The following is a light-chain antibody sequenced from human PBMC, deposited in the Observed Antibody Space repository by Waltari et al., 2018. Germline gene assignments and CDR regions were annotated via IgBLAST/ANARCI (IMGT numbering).Light chain of an antibody. J-gene: IGKJ1*01. CDR3: QQYGSSPPT. V-gene: IGKV3-20*01. CDR1: QSVSSSY. CDR2: GAS. Sequence: EIVLTQSPGTLSLSRGERATLSCRASQSVSSSYLAWYQQKPGQAPRLLIYGASSRATGIPDRFSGSDSGTDFTLTISRLEPEDFAVYYCQQYGSSPPTFGQGTRVEIK.